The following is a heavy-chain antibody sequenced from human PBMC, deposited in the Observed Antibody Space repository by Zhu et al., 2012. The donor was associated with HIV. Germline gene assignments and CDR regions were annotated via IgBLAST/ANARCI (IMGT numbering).Heavy chain of an antibody. V-gene: IGHV4-4*09. D-gene: IGHD6-19*01. CDR3: ARREGLSSGWLFDY. CDR1: GGSISSYY. CDR2: IYTSGST. J-gene: IGHJ4*02. Sequence: QVQLQESGPGLVKPSETLSLTCTVSGGSISSYYWSWIRQPPGKGLEWIGYIYTSGSTNYNPSLKSRVTILVDTSKNQFSLKLSSVTAADTAVYYRARREGLSSGWLFDYWGQGTLVTVSS.